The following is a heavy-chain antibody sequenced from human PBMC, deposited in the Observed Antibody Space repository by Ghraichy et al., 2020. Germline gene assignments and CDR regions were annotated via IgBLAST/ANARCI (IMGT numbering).Heavy chain of an antibody. CDR3: TSQWELRYFQH. CDR1: GFTFSNAW. V-gene: IGHV3-15*01. Sequence: GESLNISCAASGFTFSNAWMSWVRQAPGKGLEWVGRIKSKTDGGTTDYAAPVKGRFTISRDDSKNTLYLQMNSLKTEDTAVYYCTSQWELRYFQHWGQGTLVTVSS. CDR2: IKSKTDGGTT. J-gene: IGHJ1*01. D-gene: IGHD1-26*01.